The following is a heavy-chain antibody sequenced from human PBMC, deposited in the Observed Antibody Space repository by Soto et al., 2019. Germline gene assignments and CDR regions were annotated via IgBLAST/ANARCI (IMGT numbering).Heavy chain of an antibody. Sequence: QVQLVESGGGVVQPGGSRSFPVAASELTSGRHACTWVRKPPGRGRGWVSVISFDGGIKYFADAVKGRFAISRDTPKTTLYLQMNSLRVEDTAVYFCVKDYGWTTGPGTGYFDSWGQGTLVTVSS. J-gene: IGHJ4*02. CDR1: ELTSGRHA. V-gene: IGHV3-30*18. CDR3: VKDYGWTTGPGTGYFDS. CDR2: ISFDGGIK. D-gene: IGHD6-13*01.